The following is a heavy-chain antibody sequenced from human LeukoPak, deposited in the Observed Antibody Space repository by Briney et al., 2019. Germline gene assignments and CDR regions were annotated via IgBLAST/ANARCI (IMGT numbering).Heavy chain of an antibody. J-gene: IGHJ4*02. CDR1: GYSFTAFY. Sequence: ASVKVSCKTSGYSFTAFYIHWVRQAPGQGLEWMGWIHPRRGDTNYAQKFQGRVTMTRDKSISTAYLDLNSLRSDDTAVYYCARDGDYGTGSYYRGCIDSWGQGTPVTVSP. CDR2: IHPRRGDT. CDR3: ARDGDYGTGSYYRGCIDS. D-gene: IGHD3-10*01. V-gene: IGHV1-2*02.